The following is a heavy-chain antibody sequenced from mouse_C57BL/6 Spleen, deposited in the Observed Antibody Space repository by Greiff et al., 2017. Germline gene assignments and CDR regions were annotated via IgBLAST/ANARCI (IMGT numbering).Heavy chain of an antibody. CDR1: GYTFTSYW. J-gene: IGHJ4*01. Sequence: QVQLQQSGAELVRPGSSVKLSCKASGYTFTSYWMHWVKQRPIQGLEWIGNIDPSDSETHYNQQFKDKATLSVDKSSSTDYMQLSSLTSEDSAVYCCARSAYCSNYGAMDYWGQGTTVTVSS. CDR2: IDPSDSET. CDR3: ARSAYCSNYGAMDY. V-gene: IGHV1-52*01. D-gene: IGHD2-5*01.